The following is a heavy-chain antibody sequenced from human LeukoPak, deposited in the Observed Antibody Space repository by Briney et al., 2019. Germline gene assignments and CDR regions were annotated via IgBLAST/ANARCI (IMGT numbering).Heavy chain of an antibody. CDR2: IYPGDSDT. Sequence: GESLKISCKVSGYSFTNYWIGWVRQMPGKGLEWMGIIYPGDSDTRYSPSFQGQVTISADKSISTAYLQWSSLKASDTAMYYCARNYYDSSGYYYVALGSFDYWGQGTLVTVSS. D-gene: IGHD3-22*01. V-gene: IGHV5-51*01. J-gene: IGHJ4*02. CDR3: ARNYYDSSGYYYVALGSFDY. CDR1: GYSFTNYW.